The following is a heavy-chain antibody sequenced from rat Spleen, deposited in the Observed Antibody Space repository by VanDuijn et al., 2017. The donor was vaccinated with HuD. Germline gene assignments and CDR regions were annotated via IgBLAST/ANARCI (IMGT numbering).Heavy chain of an antibody. CDR2: VSSGGTP. J-gene: IGHJ3*01. CDR1: GFSLPNYH. D-gene: IGHD1-7*01. Sequence: QVQLKESGPGLVQPSQTLSLTCTVSGFSLPNYHVSWVRQPPGKGLEWIAAVSSGGTPYYNSALKSRLSISRDTSKSQVFLKMDSLQTEDTAIYCCTGEWYYGSSSYWGQGNPVTVSS. CDR3: TGEWYYGSSSY. V-gene: IGHV2S12*01.